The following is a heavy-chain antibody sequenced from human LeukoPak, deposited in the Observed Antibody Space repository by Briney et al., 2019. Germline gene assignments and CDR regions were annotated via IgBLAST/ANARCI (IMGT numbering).Heavy chain of an antibody. Sequence: PSETLSLTCTVSGDSISSFYWSWIRQSAGKGLEWIGRIYTSERTNYNPSLKSRVTMSVDTSKNQFSLKVRSVTAADTAVYYCARDAGYPSRLDYWGQGTLVTVSS. D-gene: IGHD1-1*01. CDR1: GDSISSFY. V-gene: IGHV4-4*07. J-gene: IGHJ4*02. CDR3: ARDAGYPSRLDY. CDR2: IYTSERT.